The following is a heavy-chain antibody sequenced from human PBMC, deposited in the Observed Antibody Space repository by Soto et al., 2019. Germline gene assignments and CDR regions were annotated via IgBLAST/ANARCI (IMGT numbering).Heavy chain of an antibody. Sequence: QVQLVQSGAEVKKPGSSVKVSCKAAGGTFSSYTISWVRQAPGQGLEWMGRIIPILGIANYAQKFQGRVTITAANPTSTAYIELSSLRSEDTAVYYCARDDGLAYCGGDCYSWGQGTLVTVSS. CDR2: IIPILGIA. V-gene: IGHV1-69*02. CDR3: ARDDGLAYCGGDCYS. D-gene: IGHD2-21*02. J-gene: IGHJ4*02. CDR1: GGTFSSYT.